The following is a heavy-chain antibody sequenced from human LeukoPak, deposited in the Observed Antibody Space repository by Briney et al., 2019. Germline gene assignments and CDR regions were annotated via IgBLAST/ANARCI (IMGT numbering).Heavy chain of an antibody. CDR2: IYYSGST. CDR3: ATSTGSSNLGY. J-gene: IGHJ4*02. Sequence: SETLSLTCTVSGGSISSSSYYWGWIRQPPGKGLGWIGSIYYSGSTSYNPSLKSRVTISVDTSKNLFSLKLRFVTAADLAVYYCATSTGSSNLGYWGQGTLVTVSS. CDR1: GGSISSSSYY. D-gene: IGHD6-13*01. V-gene: IGHV4-39*01.